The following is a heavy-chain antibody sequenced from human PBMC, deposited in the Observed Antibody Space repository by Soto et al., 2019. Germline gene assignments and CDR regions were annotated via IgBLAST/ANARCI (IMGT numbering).Heavy chain of an antibody. D-gene: IGHD3-10*01. CDR3: AKAEGGRSWFVGWIY. Sequence: ASVKVSCKASGYSLSTYAMHWVRQAPGQSLEWMGWINVGSGNKKYSPRFQDRVTISGDTSASTVFMELSSLRSEDTAVYYCAKAEGGRSWFVGWIYWGQGALVTVSS. V-gene: IGHV1-3*01. CDR2: INVGSGNK. J-gene: IGHJ4*02. CDR1: GYSLSTYA.